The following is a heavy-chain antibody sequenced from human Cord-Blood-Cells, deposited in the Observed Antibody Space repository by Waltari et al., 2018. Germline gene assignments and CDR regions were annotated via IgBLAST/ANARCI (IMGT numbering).Heavy chain of an antibody. CDR2: INHRGSP. CDR3: ARQGGYYYGSGSYGY. D-gene: IGHD3-10*01. CDR1: GGSFSGYY. Sequence: QVQLQQWGAGLLKPSETLSLTCAVYGGSFSGYYWSWIRQPPGKGLEWIGEINHRGSPNDNPSLKSRVTISVDTSKNQFSLKLSSVTAADTAVYYCARQGGYYYGSGSYGYWGQGTLVTVSS. J-gene: IGHJ4*02. V-gene: IGHV4-34*01.